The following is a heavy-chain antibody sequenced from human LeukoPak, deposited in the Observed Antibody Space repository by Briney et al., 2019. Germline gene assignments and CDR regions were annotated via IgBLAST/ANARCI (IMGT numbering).Heavy chain of an antibody. Sequence: PSETLSLTCTVSGGLISRIEYYWSWIRQSPVKGLEWLGHIYHTGTTLYSPHLNNRLTVSVDSSRNQFSLTLNSVTAADTAVYYCVRFTTATFSFDYWGQGALVTVSS. V-gene: IGHV4-30-4*01. CDR2: IYHTGTT. J-gene: IGHJ4*02. D-gene: IGHD4-17*01. CDR1: GGLISRIEYY. CDR3: VRFTTATFSFDY.